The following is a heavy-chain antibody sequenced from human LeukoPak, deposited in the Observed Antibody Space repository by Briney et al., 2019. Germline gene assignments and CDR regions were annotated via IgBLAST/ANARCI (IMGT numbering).Heavy chain of an antibody. CDR3: AKVPTAWSGYYPFDY. D-gene: IGHD3-3*01. J-gene: IGHJ4*02. V-gene: IGHV3-30*02. CDR2: IRYDGNSE. CDR1: GFTFSNYG. Sequence: PGGSLRLSCVASGFTFSNYGMHWVRQTPGKGLEWVAFIRYDGNSELYVDSVKGRFTISRDNSKSTLFLQMNSLRSEDTAVYYCAKVPTAWSGYYPFDYWGQGTLVTVSS.